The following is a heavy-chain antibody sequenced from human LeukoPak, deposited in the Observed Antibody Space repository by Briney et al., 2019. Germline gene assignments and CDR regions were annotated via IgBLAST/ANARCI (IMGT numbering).Heavy chain of an antibody. CDR2: IDSDGSST. CDR3: TRGVMGARAFDS. Sequence: GGSLRLSCEASGFTFSSYWMHWVRQVPGKGLVWVSRIDSDGSSTNYVDSVKGRFTISRDNAKNTLYLQMNSLRFEDTAVYYCTRGVMGARAFDSWGQGTLVTVSS. CDR1: GFTFSSYW. D-gene: IGHD2-8*01. J-gene: IGHJ5*01. V-gene: IGHV3-74*01.